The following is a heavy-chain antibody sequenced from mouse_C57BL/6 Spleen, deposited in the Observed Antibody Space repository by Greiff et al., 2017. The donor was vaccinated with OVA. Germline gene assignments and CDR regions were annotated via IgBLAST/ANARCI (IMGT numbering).Heavy chain of an antibody. Sequence: EVQVVESGGGLVQPKGSLKLSCAASGFSFNTYAMNWVRQAPGKGLEWVARIRSKSNNYATYYADSVKDRFTISRDDSESMLYLQMNNLKTEDTAMYYCVRHDYDWFAYWGQGTLVTVSA. CDR2: IRSKSNNYAT. CDR1: GFSFNTYA. D-gene: IGHD2-4*01. J-gene: IGHJ3*01. CDR3: VRHDYDWFAY. V-gene: IGHV10-1*01.